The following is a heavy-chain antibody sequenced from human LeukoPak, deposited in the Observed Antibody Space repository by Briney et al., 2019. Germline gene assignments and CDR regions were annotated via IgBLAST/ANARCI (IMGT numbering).Heavy chain of an antibody. CDR3: AKGSLWFGEFNY. CDR1: GFTFSTYD. CDR2: ISGSGGST. Sequence: SGGSLRLSCAASGFTFSTYDINWVRQAPGKGLEWVSAISGSGGSTYYADSVKGRFTISRDNSKNTLYLQMNSLRAEDTAVYYCAKGSLWFGEFNYWGQGTLVTVSS. D-gene: IGHD3-10*01. V-gene: IGHV3-23*01. J-gene: IGHJ4*02.